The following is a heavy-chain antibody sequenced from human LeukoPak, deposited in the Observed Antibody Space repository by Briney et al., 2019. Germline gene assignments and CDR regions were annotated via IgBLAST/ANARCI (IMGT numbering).Heavy chain of an antibody. V-gene: IGHV3-23*01. CDR3: AKVRCSGSSCSPNWFDP. Sequence: PGGSLRLSCAASGLTFSSYAMSWVRQAPGMGLEWVSSISGGGVSTYYADSVKGRFTISRDNSKNTLYLQMNSLRAEDTAVYYCAKVRCSGSSCSPNWFDPWGQGTLVTVSS. D-gene: IGHD2-2*01. J-gene: IGHJ5*02. CDR1: GLTFSSYA. CDR2: ISGGGVST.